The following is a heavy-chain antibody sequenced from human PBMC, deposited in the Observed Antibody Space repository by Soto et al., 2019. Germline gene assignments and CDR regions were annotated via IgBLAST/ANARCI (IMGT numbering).Heavy chain of an antibody. J-gene: IGHJ3*01. CDR2: ISGHNGKT. CDR1: GYTFTTYG. Sequence: QVHLVQSGAEVKKPGASVKVSCNSSGYTFTTYGVAWVRQVPGQGLEWMGWISGHNGKTFYAQSFQDRVTMTTDTSTSTAYMELRSRSSDDTAVYFCARERPLEDSPLADAFDVWGQGTRVTVSS. D-gene: IGHD1-1*01. V-gene: IGHV1-18*01. CDR3: ARERPLEDSPLADAFDV.